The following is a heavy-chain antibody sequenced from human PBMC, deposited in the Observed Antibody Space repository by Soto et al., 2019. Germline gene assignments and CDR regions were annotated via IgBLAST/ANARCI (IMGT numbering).Heavy chain of an antibody. V-gene: IGHV4-61*01. Sequence: KTSETLSLTCTVSGGSVSSGSYYWSWIRQPPGKGLEWIGYIYYSGSTNYNPSLKSRVTISVDTSKNQFSLKLSSVTAADTAVYYCARAGWSGGYDYPAYCGGDGYSLISSWGQGALVTVSS. CDR1: GGSVSSGSYY. J-gene: IGHJ5*02. CDR3: ARAGWSGGYDYPAYCGGDGYSLISS. D-gene: IGHD2-21*02. CDR2: IYYSGST.